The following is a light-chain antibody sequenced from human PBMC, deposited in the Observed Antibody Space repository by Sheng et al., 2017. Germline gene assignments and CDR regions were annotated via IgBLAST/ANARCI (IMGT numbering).Light chain of an antibody. Sequence: QVVLTQSPSASASLGASVKLTCTLSSGHSSYAIAWHQQQPEKRPRYLMKVNSDGSPQQGDGIPDRFSGSSSGSERYLTISSLQSEDEADYYCQTWATGRVFGGGTKVTVL. V-gene: IGLV4-69*01. CDR2: VNSDGSP. CDR1: SGHSSYA. CDR3: QTWATGRV. J-gene: IGLJ3*02.